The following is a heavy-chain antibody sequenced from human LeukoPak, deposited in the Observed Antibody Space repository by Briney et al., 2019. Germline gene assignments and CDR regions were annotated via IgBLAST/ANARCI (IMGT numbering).Heavy chain of an antibody. Sequence: SETLSLTCTVSGGSISSYYWSWIRQPPGKGLEWIGYIYYSGSTNYNPSLKSRVTISVDTSKNQFSLKLSSVTAADTAVYYCAREFRRYSGYDPGDYWGQGTLVTVSS. D-gene: IGHD5-12*01. J-gene: IGHJ4*02. V-gene: IGHV4-59*12. CDR2: IYYSGST. CDR3: AREFRRYSGYDPGDY. CDR1: GGSISSYY.